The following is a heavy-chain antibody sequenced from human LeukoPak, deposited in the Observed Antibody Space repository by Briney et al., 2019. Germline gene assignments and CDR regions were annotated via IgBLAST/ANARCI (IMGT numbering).Heavy chain of an antibody. V-gene: IGHV3-7*01. CDR1: RFTFSNYW. CDR2: IKPDGSEK. D-gene: IGHD3-16*01. J-gene: IGHJ5*02. Sequence: GGSLRLSCAASRFTFSNYWMSWVRQAPGKGLEWVAQIKPDGSEKYYVDRVKGRFIISRDNAKKSLYLQMNSLRAEDTAVYYCARVPSYDPVPSWGQGTLVTVSS. CDR3: ARVPSYDPVPS.